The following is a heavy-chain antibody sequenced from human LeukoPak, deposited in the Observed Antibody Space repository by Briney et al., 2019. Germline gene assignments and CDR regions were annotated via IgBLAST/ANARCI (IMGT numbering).Heavy chain of an antibody. CDR1: GFTFSTYG. J-gene: IGHJ3*02. D-gene: IGHD1-26*01. CDR2: ILYDGSNK. V-gene: IGHV3-33*01. CDR3: ARDQASGSYDAFDI. Sequence: PGGSLRLSCAASGFTFSTYGMHWVRQAPGKGLEWVAFILYDGSNKYYADSVKGRFTISRDNAKNSLYLQMNSLRAEDTAVYYCARDQASGSYDAFDIWGQGTMVTVSS.